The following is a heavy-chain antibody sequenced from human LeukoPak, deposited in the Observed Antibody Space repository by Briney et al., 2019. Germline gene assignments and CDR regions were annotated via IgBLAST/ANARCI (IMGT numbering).Heavy chain of an antibody. CDR3: ARELLERGYSYGSWYFDY. Sequence: GGSLRLSCAASGFTFSTYGMHWVRQAPGKGLEWVAFIRHDGSNKYYADSVKGRFTISRDNSKNTLYLQMNSLRAEDTAVYYCARELLERGYSYGSWYFDYWGQGTLVTVSS. CDR2: IRHDGSNK. V-gene: IGHV3-30*02. CDR1: GFTFSTYG. J-gene: IGHJ4*02. D-gene: IGHD5-18*01.